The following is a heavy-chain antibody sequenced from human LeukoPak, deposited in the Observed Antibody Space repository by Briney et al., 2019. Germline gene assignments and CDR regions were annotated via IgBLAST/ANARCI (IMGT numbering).Heavy chain of an antibody. V-gene: IGHV4-4*07. D-gene: IGHD2-21*02. J-gene: IGHJ5*02. Sequence: SETLSLTCAVSGGSISSYYWSWIRQPAGKGLEWIGRIYSSGSTNYNPSFQSRVTMSLDTSKSQFSLKLSSVTAADTAVYYCARVAVTGYNWFDPWGQGTLVTVSS. CDR3: ARVAVTGYNWFDP. CDR1: GGSISSYY. CDR2: IYSSGST.